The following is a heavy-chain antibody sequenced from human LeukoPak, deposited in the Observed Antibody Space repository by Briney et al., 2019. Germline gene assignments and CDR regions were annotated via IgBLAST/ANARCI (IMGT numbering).Heavy chain of an antibody. D-gene: IGHD6-13*01. CDR2: IYYSGST. V-gene: IGHV4-31*03. Sequence: SETLSLTGTVSGGSISSGGYYWSWIRQHPGKGLEWIGYIYYSGSTYYNPSLKSRVTISVDTSKNQFSLKLSSVTAADTAVYYCARAYSSSWYGRGYYFDYWGQGTLVTVSS. CDR3: ARAYSSSWYGRGYYFDY. J-gene: IGHJ4*02. CDR1: GGSISSGGYY.